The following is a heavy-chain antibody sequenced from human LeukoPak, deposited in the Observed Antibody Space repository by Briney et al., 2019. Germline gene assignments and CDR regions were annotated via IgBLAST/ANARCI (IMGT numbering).Heavy chain of an antibody. CDR3: ARGFEVAGDFDY. CDR2: ISYDRSNK. Sequence: GGSLRLPCAASGFTFSSYAMHWVRQASGKGLEWVAVISYDRSNKYYADSVKGRFTISRDNSKNTLYLQMNSLRAEDTAVYYCARGFEVAGDFDYWGQGTLVTVSS. J-gene: IGHJ4*02. CDR1: GFTFSSYA. D-gene: IGHD6-19*01. V-gene: IGHV3-30-3*01.